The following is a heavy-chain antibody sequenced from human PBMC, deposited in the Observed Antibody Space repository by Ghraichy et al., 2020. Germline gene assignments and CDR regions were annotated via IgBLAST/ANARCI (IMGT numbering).Heavy chain of an antibody. J-gene: IGHJ3*02. D-gene: IGHD5-24*01. CDR3: AKESTRWLQTWVDVFDI. Sequence: GGSLRLSCAASGFSFSSYVMHWVRQAPGKGLEWVAVISYDGNNKFYADSVKGRFTISRDNSKNTLYLQMNNLRPEDTAVYYCAKESTRWLQTWVDVFDIWGQGTMVTVSS. CDR1: GFSFSSYV. CDR2: ISYDGNNK. V-gene: IGHV3-30*18.